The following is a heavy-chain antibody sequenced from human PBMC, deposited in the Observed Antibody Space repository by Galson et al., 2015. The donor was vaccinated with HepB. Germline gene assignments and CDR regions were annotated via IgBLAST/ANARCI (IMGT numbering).Heavy chain of an antibody. V-gene: IGHV1-69*04. J-gene: IGHJ5*02. D-gene: IGHD3-9*01. Sequence: SVKVSCKASGGTFSSYAISWVRQAPGQGLEWMGRIIPILGIANYAQKFQGRVTITADKSTSTAYMELSSLRSEDTAVYYCARDRITISGSAPWRQGTLVPVSS. CDR3: ARDRITISGSAP. CDR2: IIPILGIA. CDR1: GGTFSSYA.